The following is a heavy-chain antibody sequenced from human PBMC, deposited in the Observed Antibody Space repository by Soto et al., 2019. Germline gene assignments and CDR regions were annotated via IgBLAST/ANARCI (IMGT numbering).Heavy chain of an antibody. CDR1: GFTFSSYA. V-gene: IGHV3-30-3*01. J-gene: IGHJ4*02. D-gene: IGHD6-6*01. CDR3: ARDLSIAARHIDY. CDR2: ISYDGSNK. Sequence: SLRLSCAASGFTFSSYAMHWVRQAPGKGLEWVAVISYDGSNKYYADSVKGRFTISRDNSKNTLYLQMNSLRAEDTAVYYCARDLSIAARHIDYWGQGTLVTVSS.